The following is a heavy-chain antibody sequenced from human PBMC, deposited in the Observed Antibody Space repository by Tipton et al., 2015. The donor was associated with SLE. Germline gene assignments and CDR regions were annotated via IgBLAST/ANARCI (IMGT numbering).Heavy chain of an antibody. CDR1: GYSISSGYY. D-gene: IGHD6-19*01. Sequence: TLSLTCAVSGYSISSGYYWGWIRQPPGKGLEWIGSIYHSGSTYYNPSLKSRVTISVDTSRNQFSLKLSSVTAADTAVYYCARGLGQQWLGHAFDIWGQGTMVTVSS. CDR3: ARGLGQQWLGHAFDI. V-gene: IGHV4-38-2*01. CDR2: IYHSGST. J-gene: IGHJ3*02.